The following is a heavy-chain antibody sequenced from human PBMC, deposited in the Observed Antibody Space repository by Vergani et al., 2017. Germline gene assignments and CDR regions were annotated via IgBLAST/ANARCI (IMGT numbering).Heavy chain of an antibody. D-gene: IGHD3-22*01. CDR1: GFTFSSYG. Sequence: QVQLVESGGGVVQPGRSLRLSCAASGFTFSSYGMHWVRQAPGKGLEWVAVISYDGSNKYYADSVKGRFTISRDNSKNTLYLQMNSLRAEDTAVYYCAKVDGDYYDSSGSVADAFDIWGQGTMVTVSS. V-gene: IGHV3-30*18. CDR2: ISYDGSNK. J-gene: IGHJ3*02. CDR3: AKVDGDYYDSSGSVADAFDI.